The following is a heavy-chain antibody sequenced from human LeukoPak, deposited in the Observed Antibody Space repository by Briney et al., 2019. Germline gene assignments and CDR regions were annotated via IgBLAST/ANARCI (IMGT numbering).Heavy chain of an antibody. D-gene: IGHD3-10*01. CDR3: AKERRCGWGSDNWFDP. J-gene: IGHJ5*02. CDR2: KWYDGSNK. Sequence: QTGSSLRLPRAASGFIFRSYGMHWVRQAPGKGLEWVAVKWYDGSNKYYADSVKGRFTISRDNSKNTLYLQMNGPGDDDTAGYYCAKERRCGWGSDNWFDPWGQGTLVTVSS. CDR1: GFIFRSYG. V-gene: IGHV3-33*06.